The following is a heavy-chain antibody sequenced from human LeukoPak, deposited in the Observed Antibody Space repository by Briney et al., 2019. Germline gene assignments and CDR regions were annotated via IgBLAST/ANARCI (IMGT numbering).Heavy chain of an antibody. CDR3: AGSSGSYPYYFDS. CDR2: IYQSGST. V-gene: IGHV4-30-2*01. J-gene: IGHJ4*02. D-gene: IGHD3-10*01. Sequence: PSETLSLTCAVSGGSISSGGYSWSWIRQPPGKGLEWIGYIYQSGSTYYSPSLNSRVTISVDRSTNQFSLKLSSVTAADTAVYYCAGSSGSYPYYFDSWGQGTLVTVSS. CDR1: GGSISSGGYS.